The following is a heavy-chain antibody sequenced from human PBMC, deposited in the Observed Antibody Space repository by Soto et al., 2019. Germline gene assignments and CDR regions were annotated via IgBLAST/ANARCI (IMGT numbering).Heavy chain of an antibody. CDR2: INHSGDT. D-gene: IGHD3-9*01. CDR1: GGSFSGYY. V-gene: IGHV4-34*01. J-gene: IGHJ6*03. Sequence: PSETLSLTCAVYGGSFSGYYLSWIRQPPGKGLEWIGEINHSGDTNYNPSLKSRVTISVDKSKNQFSLKLSSVTAADTAVYYCASQGLPYFDWSPTPLYYMDVWGKGTTVTVSS. CDR3: ASQGLPYFDWSPTPLYYMDV.